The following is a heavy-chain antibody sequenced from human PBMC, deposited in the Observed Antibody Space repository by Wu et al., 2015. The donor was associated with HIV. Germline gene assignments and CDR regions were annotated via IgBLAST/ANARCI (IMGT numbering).Heavy chain of an antibody. CDR2: INPNSGGT. D-gene: IGHD2-2*01. Sequence: QVQLVQSGAEVKKPGASVKVSRKASGYTFTGYYMHWVRQAPGQGLEWMGWINPNSGGTNYAQKFQGRVTMTRDTSISTAYMELSRLRSDDTAVYYCARGCSSTSCLSSFDPWGQGTLVTVSS. CDR3: ARGCSSTSCLSSFDP. CDR1: GYTFTGYY. V-gene: IGHV1-2*02. J-gene: IGHJ5*02.